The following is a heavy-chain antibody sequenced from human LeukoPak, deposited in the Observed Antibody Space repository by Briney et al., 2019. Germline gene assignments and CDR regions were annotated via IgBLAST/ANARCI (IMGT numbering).Heavy chain of an antibody. D-gene: IGHD3-22*01. CDR2: INPSGGST. CDR3: ARAILTYYYDSSGSTTFDY. CDR1: GYTFTSYY. Sequence: ASVKVSCKASGYTFTSYYVHWVRQAPGQGLEWMGIINPSGGSTSYAQKFQGRVTMTRDTSTSTVYMELSSLRSEDTAVYYCARAILTYYYDSSGSTTFDYWGQGTLVTVSS. J-gene: IGHJ4*02. V-gene: IGHV1-46*01.